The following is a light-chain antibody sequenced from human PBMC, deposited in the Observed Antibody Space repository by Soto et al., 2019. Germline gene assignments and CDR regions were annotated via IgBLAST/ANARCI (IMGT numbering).Light chain of an antibody. Sequence: DLQMTQSPPSLSAYVGDRVTVTCRANHDIGKSLAWYQQRPGKSPSLLIYDASTLQSGVTPRFSGSGSGTDFTLVSSSLRPEDVATDYCQKYNSDPLTFGGGTKVEVK. CDR2: DAS. CDR1: HDIGKS. CDR3: QKYNSDPLT. J-gene: IGKJ4*01. V-gene: IGKV1-27*01.